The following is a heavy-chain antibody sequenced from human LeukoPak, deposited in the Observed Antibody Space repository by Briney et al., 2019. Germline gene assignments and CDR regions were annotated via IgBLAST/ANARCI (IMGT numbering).Heavy chain of an antibody. CDR3: ARAGYRDAFDI. CDR2: INHSGST. CDR1: GGSFSGYY. Sequence: SETLSLTCAVYGGSFSGYYWSWIRQPPGKGLEWIGEINHSGSTNYNPSLKSRVTISVDRSKNQFSLKLSSVTAADTAVYYCARAGYRDAFDIWGQGTMVTVSS. J-gene: IGHJ3*02. D-gene: IGHD2-2*03. V-gene: IGHV4-34*01.